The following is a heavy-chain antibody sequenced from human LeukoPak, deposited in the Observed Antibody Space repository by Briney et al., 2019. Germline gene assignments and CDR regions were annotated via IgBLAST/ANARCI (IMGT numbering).Heavy chain of an antibody. CDR1: GGSISSSYHY. J-gene: IGHJ5*02. D-gene: IGHD6-13*01. V-gene: IGHV4-39*01. CDR3: ARYSSTAGWLDP. Sequence: SETLSLTCTVSGGSISSSYHYWAWIRQPPEKGLEWIGTIHYSGTTYSDPSLKSRVTISVDTSKNQFPLRLTSVTAADTGIYYCARYSSTAGWLDPWGQGTLVTVSS. CDR2: IHYSGTT.